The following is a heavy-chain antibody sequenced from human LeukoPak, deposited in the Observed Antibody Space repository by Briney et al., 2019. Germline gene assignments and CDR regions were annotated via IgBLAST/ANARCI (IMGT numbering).Heavy chain of an antibody. CDR3: AKQPYQYVSGSPSWFDP. CDR1: GFTFSSCA. CDR2: IGGSSGKT. J-gene: IGHJ5*02. V-gene: IGHV3-23*01. D-gene: IGHD3-10*01. Sequence: GGSLRLSCVASGFTFSSCAMTWVRQAPGKGLEWVSGIGGSSGKTFYADSVKGRFTISRDNSKNTLYLQMNTLRAEDTAVYFCAKQPYQYVSGSPSWFDPWGQGTLVTVSS.